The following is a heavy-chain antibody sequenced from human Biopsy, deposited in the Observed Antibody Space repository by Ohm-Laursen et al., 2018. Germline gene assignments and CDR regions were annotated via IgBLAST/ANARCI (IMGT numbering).Heavy chain of an antibody. V-gene: IGHV2-70*11. Sequence: PTQTLTLTCSFSGFSLSARGMCVSWIRQAPGKALEWLARVDWDDYKDYSASLQTKLSISKDTSNDQVVLTVKNVDPADTATYYCARTPILIVSAGLVYRHRRHLQGMDVWGQGIAVTVS. J-gene: IGHJ6*02. CDR1: GFSLSARGMC. D-gene: IGHD6-13*01. CDR3: ARTPILIVSAGLVYRHRRHLQGMDV. CDR2: VDWDDYK.